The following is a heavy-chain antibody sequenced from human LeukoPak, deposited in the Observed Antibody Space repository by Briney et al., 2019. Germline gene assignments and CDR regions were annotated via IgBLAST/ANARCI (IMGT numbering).Heavy chain of an antibody. D-gene: IGHD3-22*01. Sequence: PSETLSLTCTVSGGSMNNYYWSWIPQSPGKGLEWIGYIYHTGSATYKPSLKSRVTLSLDTSKNQFSLKLSSVTAADTAVYYCARGRGDSKGTSFDFWGQGTLVTVSS. CDR1: GGSMNNYY. V-gene: IGHV4-59*01. CDR3: ARGRGDSKGTSFDF. J-gene: IGHJ4*02. CDR2: IYHTGSA.